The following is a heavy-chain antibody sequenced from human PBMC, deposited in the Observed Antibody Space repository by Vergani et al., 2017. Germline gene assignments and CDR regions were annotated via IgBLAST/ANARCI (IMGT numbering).Heavy chain of an antibody. CDR1: GGSISSYY. V-gene: IGHV4-59*01. CDR3: ARSTEDHYYYGMDV. Sequence: QVQLQESGPGLVKPSETLSLTCTVSGGSISSYYWSWIRQPPGKGLEWIGYIYYSGSTNYNPSLKSRVTISVDTSKNQFSLKLSSVTAADTAVYYCARSTEDHYYYGMDVWGQGTTVTVSS. J-gene: IGHJ6*02. CDR2: IYYSGST. D-gene: IGHD4-11*01.